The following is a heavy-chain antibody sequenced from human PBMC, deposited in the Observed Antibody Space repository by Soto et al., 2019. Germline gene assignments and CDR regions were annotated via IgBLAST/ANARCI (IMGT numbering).Heavy chain of an antibody. V-gene: IGHV4-61*01. CDR2: VYYSGTT. Sequence: SETLSLTCFVSGGSVSNKTYYWSWIRQPPGKRLEWIGYVYYSGTTNYNPSLKSRVTISVDLSKNQFSLRLSSVTTADTALYYCARTTAVPNTPRSRYFFDYWGQGTLVTVSS. CDR3: ARTTAVPNTPRSRYFFDY. J-gene: IGHJ4*02. CDR1: GGSVSNKTYY. D-gene: IGHD4-17*01.